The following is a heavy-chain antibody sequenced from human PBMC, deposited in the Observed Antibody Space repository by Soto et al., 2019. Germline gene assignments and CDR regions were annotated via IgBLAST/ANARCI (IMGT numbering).Heavy chain of an antibody. CDR3: ARDQNGSGNYYTRYFDY. CDR2: IYHSGST. V-gene: IGHV4-4*02. D-gene: IGHD3-10*01. J-gene: IGHJ4*02. Sequence: SETLSLTCSVSGGSINSRYWWSWVRQSPGKGLEWIGEIYHSGSTNYNPSLKSRVTISVDKSKNQFSLNLSSVTAADTAVYYCARDQNGSGNYYTRYFDYWGQGTLVTVSS. CDR1: GGSINSRYW.